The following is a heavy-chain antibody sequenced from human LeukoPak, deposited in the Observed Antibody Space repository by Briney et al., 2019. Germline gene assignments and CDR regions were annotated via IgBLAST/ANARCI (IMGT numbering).Heavy chain of an antibody. V-gene: IGHV3-74*01. CDR3: ASDVGYKFDY. CDR1: GFPFSRDS. Sequence: PGGSLRLSCAASGFPFSRDSMPWVRQSPGKGLVWLSRINPDGTTTNYADSVKGRFTISRDNAKNTLYLQMNSLRDEDTAVYYCASDVGYKFDYWGQGTLVTFSS. J-gene: IGHJ4*02. D-gene: IGHD5-24*01. CDR2: INPDGTTT.